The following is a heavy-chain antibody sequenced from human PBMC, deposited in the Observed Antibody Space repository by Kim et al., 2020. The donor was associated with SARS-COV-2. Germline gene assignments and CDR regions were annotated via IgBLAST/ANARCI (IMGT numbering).Heavy chain of an antibody. J-gene: IGHJ4*01. CDR2: ISYDGSNK. Sequence: GGSLRLSCAASGFTFSSYAMHWVRQAPGKGLEWVAVISYDGSNKYYADSVKGRFTISRDNSKNTLYLQMNSLRAEDTAVYYCARDPEYYDSSGSLPIDYW. V-gene: IGHV3-30*04. CDR1: GFTFSSYA. CDR3: ARDPEYYDSSGSLPIDY. D-gene: IGHD3-22*01.